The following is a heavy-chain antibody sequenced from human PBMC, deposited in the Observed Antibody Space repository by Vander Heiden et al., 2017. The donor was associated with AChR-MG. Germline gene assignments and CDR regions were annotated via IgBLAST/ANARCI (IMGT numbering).Heavy chain of an antibody. D-gene: IGHD3-9*01. Sequence: EVQLVESGGGLVKPGGSPRLSCADSRAPFSSYTMNWVRQAPGKGLEGCASVSSSSNYGYYADSVKGRFTISRDNAKNSLYLQMNSLRAADTAVYYCARDILTGYYSQSYYGRDVWGQGTKGTVSS. CDR1: RAPFSSYT. CDR3: ARDILTGYYSQSYYGRDV. CDR2: VSSSSNYG. J-gene: IGHJ6*02. V-gene: IGHV3-21*01.